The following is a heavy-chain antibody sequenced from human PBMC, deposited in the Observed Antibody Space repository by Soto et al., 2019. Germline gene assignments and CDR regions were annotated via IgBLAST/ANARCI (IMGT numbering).Heavy chain of an antibody. J-gene: IGHJ4*02. CDR1: GFTFRGYA. CDR3: ARDGVATRAFDY. V-gene: IGHV3-64*01. CDR2: ISSDGGST. D-gene: IGHD5-12*01. Sequence: EVLLVESGGGLVQPGGSLRLSCAASGFTFRGYAMHWVRQAPGKGLEYVSRISSDGGSTYDVNSVKGRFAISRDNSKNTMYLQLGSLRTDDMAVYYCARDGVATRAFDYWGQGTLVTVSS.